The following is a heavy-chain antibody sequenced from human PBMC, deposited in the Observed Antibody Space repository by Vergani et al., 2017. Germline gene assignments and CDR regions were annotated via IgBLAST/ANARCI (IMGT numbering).Heavy chain of an antibody. CDR1: GFTFSSFA. V-gene: IGHV3-23*01. Sequence: EVQLLESGGGLVQPGGSLRLSCAASGFTFSSFAMSWVRQAPGKGLEWVSAISGSGGSTYYADSVKGRFTISRDNSKNTLYLQMNSLRAEDTAVYYCAKGGEQWLVLGYFDYWGQGTLVTVSS. J-gene: IGHJ4*02. CDR3: AKGGEQWLVLGYFDY. CDR2: ISGSGGST. D-gene: IGHD6-19*01.